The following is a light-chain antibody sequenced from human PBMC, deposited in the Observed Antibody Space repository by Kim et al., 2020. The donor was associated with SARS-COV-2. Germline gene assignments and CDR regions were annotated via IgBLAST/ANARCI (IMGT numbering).Light chain of an antibody. Sequence: GERAPHSCRASQDIRGYLAWYQQKPGQAPRLLIYDSSNRPPAIPARFSGSGSGTDYTLTISSLMPEDFAVYYCQQRFNWPPLTFGGGTKVDIK. J-gene: IGKJ4*01. CDR1: QDIRGY. CDR2: DSS. V-gene: IGKV3-11*01. CDR3: QQRFNWPPLT.